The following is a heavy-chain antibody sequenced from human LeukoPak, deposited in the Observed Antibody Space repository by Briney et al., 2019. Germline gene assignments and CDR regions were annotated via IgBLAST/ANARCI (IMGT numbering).Heavy chain of an antibody. Sequence: PSETLSLTCTVSGGSISSSSYYWGWIRQPPGKGLEWIGSIYYSGSTYYNPSLKSRVTISVDTSKNQFSLKLSSVTAADTAVYYCARDYPMVRGVTVSRFNFDYWGQGTLVTVSS. CDR3: ARDYPMVRGVTVSRFNFDY. CDR2: IYYSGST. D-gene: IGHD3-10*01. CDR1: GGSISSSSYY. V-gene: IGHV4-39*07. J-gene: IGHJ4*02.